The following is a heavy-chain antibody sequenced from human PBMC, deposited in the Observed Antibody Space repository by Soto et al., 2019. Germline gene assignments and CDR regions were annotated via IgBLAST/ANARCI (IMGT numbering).Heavy chain of an antibody. D-gene: IGHD2-2*01. Sequence: QVQLVQSGAEVKKPGASVKVSCKASGYTFTTYDIHWVRQAPGQGLEWKGIINPSGGGTTYAQKFQGRVTMTRDTSTSTVYMELSSLRSEDTAVYYCARPKDVVPPTTLASDIWGQGTMVTVSS. CDR1: GYTFTTYD. CDR2: INPSGGGT. J-gene: IGHJ3*02. V-gene: IGHV1-46*03. CDR3: ARPKDVVPPTTLASDI.